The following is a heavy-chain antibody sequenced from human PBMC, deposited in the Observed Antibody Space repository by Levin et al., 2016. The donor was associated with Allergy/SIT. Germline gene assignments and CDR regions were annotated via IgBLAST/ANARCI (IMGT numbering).Heavy chain of an antibody. CDR3: ARDLDRRITMVRGVITVDPPTLDY. D-gene: IGHD3-10*01. CDR2: ISSSSSYI. CDR1: GFTFSSYS. Sequence: GESLKISCAASGFTFSSYSMNWVRQAPGKGLEWVSSISSSSSYIYYADSVKGRFTISRDNAKNSLYLQMNSLRDEDTAVYYCARDLDRRITMVRGVITVDPPTLDYWGQGTLVTVSS. V-gene: IGHV3-21*01. J-gene: IGHJ4*02.